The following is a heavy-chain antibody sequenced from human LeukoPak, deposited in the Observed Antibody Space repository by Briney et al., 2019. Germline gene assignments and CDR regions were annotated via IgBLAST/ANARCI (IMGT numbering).Heavy chain of an antibody. J-gene: IGHJ4*02. D-gene: IGHD6-13*01. CDR1: GFTFRSFW. V-gene: IGHV3-7*01. CDR2: IKQDGGEK. Sequence: PGGSLRLSCAASGFTFRSFWMSWVRQAPGKGLEWVANIKQDGGEKYYVDSVKGRFTISRDNAKNSLYLQMNSLRAEDTAVYYCARDGLSAALGYWGQGTLVTVSS. CDR3: ARDGLSAALGY.